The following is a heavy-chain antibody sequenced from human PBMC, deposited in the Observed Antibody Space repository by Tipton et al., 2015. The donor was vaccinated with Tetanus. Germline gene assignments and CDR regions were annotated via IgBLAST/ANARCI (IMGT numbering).Heavy chain of an antibody. J-gene: IGHJ6*02. V-gene: IGHV4-39*01. Sequence: TLSLTCTVSGGSISSSSYYWGWIRQPPGKGLEWIGSIYYSGSTYYNPSLKSRVTISVDTSKNQFSLKLSSVTAADTAVYYCARGLGYCSSTSCLYYYYYGMDVWGQGTTVTVSS. CDR3: ARGLGYCSSTSCLYYYYYGMDV. CDR1: GGSISSSSYY. D-gene: IGHD2-2*01. CDR2: IYYSGST.